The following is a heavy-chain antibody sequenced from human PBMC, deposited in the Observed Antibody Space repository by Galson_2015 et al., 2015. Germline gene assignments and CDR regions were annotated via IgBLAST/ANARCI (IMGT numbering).Heavy chain of an antibody. D-gene: IGHD1-26*01. CDR2: IWYDGSNK. J-gene: IGHJ4*02. V-gene: IGHV3-33*01. CDR3: ARVQHQVGPDD. CDR1: GFTFSNYG. Sequence: SLRLSCAASGFTFSNYGMHWVRQAPGKGLEWVSVIWYDGSNKYYADSVKGRFTISRDNSKNTPYLQMNNLRVEDTAVYYCARVQHQVGPDDGGQGTLVTVSS.